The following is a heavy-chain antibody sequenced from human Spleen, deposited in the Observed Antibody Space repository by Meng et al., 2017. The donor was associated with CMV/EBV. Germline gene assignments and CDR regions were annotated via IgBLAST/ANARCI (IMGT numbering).Heavy chain of an antibody. CDR1: GFTFSSYS. D-gene: IGHD2-2*01. J-gene: IGHJ4*02. CDR3: ARDLTYCSTTSCSFDY. Sequence: GGSLRLSCAASGFTFSSYSMNWVRQAPGKGLEWVSSISSSSSYIYYADSVKGRFTISRDNAKNSLYLQMNSLRAEDTAVYYCARDLTYCSTTSCSFDYWGQGTLVTVSS. V-gene: IGHV3-21*01. CDR2: ISSSSSYI.